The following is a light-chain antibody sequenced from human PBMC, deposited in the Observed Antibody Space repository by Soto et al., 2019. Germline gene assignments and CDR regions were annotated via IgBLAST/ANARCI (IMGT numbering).Light chain of an antibody. CDR2: YAS. CDR1: QSVNSY. V-gene: IGKV3-11*01. CDR3: LHSNNSPLA. Sequence: ENVLTQSPATLSLSPGERATLSCRASQSVNSYLSWYQQKPGQAPRLLISYASNRATGVPARFSGSGSGTDFTLTISSLEPEDFAVYYCLHSNNSPLAFGGGTKVEIK. J-gene: IGKJ4*01.